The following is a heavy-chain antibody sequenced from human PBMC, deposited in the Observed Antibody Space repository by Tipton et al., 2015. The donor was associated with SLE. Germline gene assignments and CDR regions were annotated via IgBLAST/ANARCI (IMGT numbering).Heavy chain of an antibody. D-gene: IGHD2-15*01. CDR1: GGSISSHY. CDR2: IYYSGST. J-gene: IGHJ3*02. CDR3: ARGIPSNCSGGSCYPRNDAFDI. V-gene: IGHV4-59*11. Sequence: TLSLTCTVSGGSISSHYWSWIRQPPGKGLEWIGYIYYSGSTNYNPSLKSRVTISVDTSKNQFSLKLSSVTAADTAVYYCARGIPSNCSGGSCYPRNDAFDIWGQGTMVTVSS.